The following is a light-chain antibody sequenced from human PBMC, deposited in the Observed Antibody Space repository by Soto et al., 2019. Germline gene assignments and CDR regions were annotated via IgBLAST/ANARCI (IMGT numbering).Light chain of an antibody. CDR2: DVS. J-gene: IGLJ2*01. CDR3: SSYTSSSTVV. CDR1: SSDVGGYDS. Sequence: QSALTQPASVSGSPGQSITISCTGTSSDVGGYDSVSWYQQHPGKAPKLIIYDVSNRPSGVSNRLSGSKSGNTASLTISGLQAEDEADYYCSSYTSSSTVVFGGGTKVTVL. V-gene: IGLV2-14*03.